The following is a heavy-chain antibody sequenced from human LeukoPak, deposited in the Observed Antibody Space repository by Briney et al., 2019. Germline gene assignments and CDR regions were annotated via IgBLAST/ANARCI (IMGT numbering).Heavy chain of an antibody. CDR3: ARVGQGVY. Sequence: GASVKVSCKGSGYTLSNHAFSWVRQAPGQGLEWMGWISAYNGNTNYAQKLQGRVTMTTDTSTSTAYMELRSLRSDDTAVYYCARVGQGVYWGQGTLVTVSS. CDR1: GYTLSNHA. D-gene: IGHD3-10*01. V-gene: IGHV1-18*04. J-gene: IGHJ4*02. CDR2: ISAYNGNT.